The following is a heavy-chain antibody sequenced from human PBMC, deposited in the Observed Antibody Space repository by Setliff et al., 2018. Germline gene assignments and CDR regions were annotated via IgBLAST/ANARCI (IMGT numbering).Heavy chain of an antibody. CDR1: GGTFSDYY. CDR2: INHRGST. CDR3: ARGGLAAAATH. J-gene: IGHJ4*02. Sequence: PSETLSLTCAAYGGTFSDYYWTWIRQPPGKGLEWIGEINHRGSTNYNPSLKSRATISIDTSKDQFSLRLTSVPAADTAVYYCARGGLAAAATHWGQGTLVTVSS. D-gene: IGHD6-13*01. V-gene: IGHV4-34*01.